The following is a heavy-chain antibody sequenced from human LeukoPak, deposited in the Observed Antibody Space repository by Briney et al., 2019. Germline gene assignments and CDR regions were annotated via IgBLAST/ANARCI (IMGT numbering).Heavy chain of an antibody. V-gene: IGHV4-59*08. CDR1: GASISSHY. Sequence: PSETLSPTCTVSGASISSHYWSWIRQSPGKGLEWIGYIYYSGNTEYNPSLKSRVTIAEDMSRKQFSLTLRSVTAADTAVYYCARGGPLVRGEDWGQGTLVIVSS. CDR2: IYYSGNT. D-gene: IGHD3-10*01. CDR3: ARGGPLVRGED. J-gene: IGHJ4*02.